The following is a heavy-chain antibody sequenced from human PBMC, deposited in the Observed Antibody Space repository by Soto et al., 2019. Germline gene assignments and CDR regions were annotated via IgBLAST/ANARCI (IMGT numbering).Heavy chain of an antibody. V-gene: IGHV4-59*12. D-gene: IGHD6-25*01. CDR2: IH. CDR3: ARAVGSSGWLDS. J-gene: IGHJ4*02. Sequence: SETLSLTCTVSGGSISSSSWTWIRRPPGQRLEWIGFIHNYNPSLKSRVTISVDTSKNQVSLRLSSVTAADTAVYHCARAVGSSGWLDSWGQGILVTVSS. CDR1: GGSISSSS.